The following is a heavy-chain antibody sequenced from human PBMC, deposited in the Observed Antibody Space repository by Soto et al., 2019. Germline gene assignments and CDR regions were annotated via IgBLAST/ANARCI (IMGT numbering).Heavy chain of an antibody. CDR2: IYHSGST. D-gene: IGHD4-4*01. CDR3: AGLGTSVTTFDY. CDR1: GGSISSSNW. J-gene: IGHJ4*02. V-gene: IGHV4-4*02. Sequence: QVQVQESGPGLVKPSGTLSLTCAVSGGSISSSNWWNWVRQPPGKGLEWIGEIYHSGSTNYNPSPQGRSTITGDKSKDQFPLELNSVTGADTGVYYFAGLGTSVTTFDYWGQGTLVTVSS.